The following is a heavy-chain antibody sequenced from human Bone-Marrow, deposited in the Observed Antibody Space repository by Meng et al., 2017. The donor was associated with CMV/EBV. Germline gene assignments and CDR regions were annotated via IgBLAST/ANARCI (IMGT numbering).Heavy chain of an antibody. Sequence: GESLKISCAASGFTFSSYSMNWVRQAPGKGLEWLSSISSSSSYIYYADSVKGRFTISRDNAKNSLYLQMNSLRAEDTAVYYCARVNRGYDWASYYYYGMDVWGQGNTVTVSS. CDR2: ISSSSSYI. CDR3: ARVNRGYDWASYYYYGMDV. V-gene: IGHV3-21*01. CDR1: GFTFSSYS. J-gene: IGHJ6*02. D-gene: IGHD5-12*01.